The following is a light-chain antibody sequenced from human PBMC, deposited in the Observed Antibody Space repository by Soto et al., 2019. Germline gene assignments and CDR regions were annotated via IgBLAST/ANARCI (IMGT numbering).Light chain of an antibody. CDR2: KAS. V-gene: IGKV1-5*03. J-gene: IGKJ2*01. CDR1: QSIGNW. CDR3: QQYDSYPYT. Sequence: DIQMTQSPSTLSASEGDRVTITCRASQSIGNWLAWYQQKTGKAPKLLIYKASILQSGVPARFSGSGSGTEFTLTISSLQPDDFATYYCQQYDSYPYTFGQGTKEDIK.